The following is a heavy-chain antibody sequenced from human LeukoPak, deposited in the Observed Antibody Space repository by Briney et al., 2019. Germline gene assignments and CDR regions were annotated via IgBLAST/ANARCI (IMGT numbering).Heavy chain of an antibody. V-gene: IGHV4-34*01. CDR3: ASTRGTTVVTPDY. CDR1: GGSFSGYY. Sequence: SETLSLTCAVYGGSFSGYYWSWIRQPPGKGLEWIGEINHSGSTNYNPSLKSRVTISVDTSKNQFSLKLSSVTAADTAVYYCASTRGTTVVTPDYWGQGTLVTVSS. J-gene: IGHJ4*02. CDR2: INHSGST. D-gene: IGHD4-23*01.